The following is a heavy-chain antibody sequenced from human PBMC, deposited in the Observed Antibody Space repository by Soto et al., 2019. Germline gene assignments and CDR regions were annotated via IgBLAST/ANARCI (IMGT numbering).Heavy chain of an antibody. J-gene: IGHJ4*02. CDR2: ISGSGGSI. CDR3: AKGRAVAGFDN. Sequence: ESGGGLVQPGGSLRLSCAASGFTFSSYAMNWVRQAPGKGLEWVSTISGSGGSIYYADSVKGRFTISRDNSKNTLYLQLNSLRAEDAAVYYCAKGRAVAGFDNWGQGTLVTVSS. V-gene: IGHV3-23*01. CDR1: GFTFSSYA. D-gene: IGHD6-19*01.